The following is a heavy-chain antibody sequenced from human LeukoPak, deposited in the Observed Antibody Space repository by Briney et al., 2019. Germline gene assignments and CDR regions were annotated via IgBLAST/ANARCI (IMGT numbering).Heavy chain of an antibody. J-gene: IGHJ6*02. V-gene: IGHV4-59*01. D-gene: IGHD3-10*01. Sequence: SETLSLTCTVSGGSISSYYWSWIRQPPGKGLEWIGYIYYSGSTNYNPSLKSRVTISVDTSKNQFSLKLSSVTAADTAVYYCAREMGTWAGNYYYYYGMDVWGQGTTVTVSS. CDR1: GGSISSYY. CDR2: IYYSGST. CDR3: AREMGTWAGNYYYYYGMDV.